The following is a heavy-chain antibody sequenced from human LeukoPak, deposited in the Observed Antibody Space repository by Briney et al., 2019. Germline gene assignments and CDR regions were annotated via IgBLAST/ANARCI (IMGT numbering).Heavy chain of an antibody. CDR1: GYTFTGYY. D-gene: IGHD3-22*01. Sequence: ASVKASCKASGYTFTGYYMHWVRQAPGQGLEWMGWMNPNSGNTGYAQKFQGRVTMTRNTSISTAYMELSSLRSEDTAVYYCARVLSGSGYPYYYYYYGMDVWGQGTTVTVSS. CDR3: ARVLSGSGYPYYYYYYGMDV. CDR2: MNPNSGNT. J-gene: IGHJ6*02. V-gene: IGHV1-8*02.